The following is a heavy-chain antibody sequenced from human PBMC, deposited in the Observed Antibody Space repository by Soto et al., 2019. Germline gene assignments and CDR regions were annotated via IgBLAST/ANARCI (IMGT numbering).Heavy chain of an antibody. CDR1: GGSFTGYF. J-gene: IGHJ6*03. V-gene: IGHV4-34*02. CDR3: GEGNFLSCYAPSYIYYIDV. D-gene: IGHD3-3*01. Sequence: QVQLQQWGAGLLKPSETLSLTCAVSGGSFTGYFWNWIRQTPGKGLEWIGEINQSGSTTYNPSLKNRVTISVAQAKDHVSLGVNSVTAPDPAFYYWGEGNFLSCYAPSYIYYIDVWGKGTAVTVSS. CDR2: INQSGST.